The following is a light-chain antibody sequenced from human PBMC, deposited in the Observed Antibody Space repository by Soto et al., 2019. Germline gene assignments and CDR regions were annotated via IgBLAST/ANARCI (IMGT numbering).Light chain of an antibody. CDR1: QSVSSN. J-gene: IGKJ1*01. Sequence: MVMTQSPATLSVSPWERATLSCRASQSVSSNLAWYQQKPGQAPRLLLYGASNRATGIPDRFSGSGSGTDFTLTISRLEPEDFAVYYCQHYGSSPTFGQGTKVDIK. CDR3: QHYGSSPT. CDR2: GAS. V-gene: IGKV3-20*01.